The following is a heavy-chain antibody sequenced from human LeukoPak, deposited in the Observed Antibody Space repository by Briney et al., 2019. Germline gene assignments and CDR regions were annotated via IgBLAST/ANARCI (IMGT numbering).Heavy chain of an antibody. D-gene: IGHD6-19*01. Sequence: ASVKVSCKASGYTFTRYAISWVRQAPGQGLEWMGWINPFNGNTNDAERFQGRVIMTTDTSTRTAYMELRSLRSDDTAVYYCARDHTSAEWLGFAFDVWGQGTMISVSP. V-gene: IGHV1-18*01. J-gene: IGHJ3*01. CDR2: INPFNGNT. CDR1: GYTFTRYA. CDR3: ARDHTSAEWLGFAFDV.